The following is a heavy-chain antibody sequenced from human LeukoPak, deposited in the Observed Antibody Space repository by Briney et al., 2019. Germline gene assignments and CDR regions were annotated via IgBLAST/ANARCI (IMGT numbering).Heavy chain of an antibody. Sequence: SETLSLTWTVAGGSISSYYWSWIRQPAGKGLEWIGRIYTSGSTNYNPSLKSRVTMSVDTSKNQFSLKLSSVTAADTAVYYCARGSTTLWFGELRGFDPWGQGTLVTVSS. CDR1: GGSISSYY. CDR2: IYTSGST. V-gene: IGHV4-4*07. CDR3: ARGSTTLWFGELRGFDP. J-gene: IGHJ5*02. D-gene: IGHD3-10*01.